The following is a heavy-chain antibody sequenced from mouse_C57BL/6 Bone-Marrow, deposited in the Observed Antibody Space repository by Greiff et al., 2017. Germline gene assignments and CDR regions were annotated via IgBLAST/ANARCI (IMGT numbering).Heavy chain of an antibody. J-gene: IGHJ4*01. D-gene: IGHD2-3*01. CDR2: IYPRSGNT. V-gene: IGHV1-81*01. CDR1: GYTFTSYG. Sequence: ESGAELARPGASVKLSCKASGYTFTSYGISWVKQRTGQGLEWIGEIYPRSGNTYYNEKFKGKATLTADKSSSTAYMELRSLTSEDSAVYFCARSGDGYYPSYAMDYWGQGTSVTVSS. CDR3: ARSGDGYYPSYAMDY.